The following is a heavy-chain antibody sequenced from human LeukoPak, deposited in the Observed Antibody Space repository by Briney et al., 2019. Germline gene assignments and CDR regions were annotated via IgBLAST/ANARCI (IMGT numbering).Heavy chain of an antibody. CDR2: ISYGSGTI. J-gene: IGHJ4*02. V-gene: IGHV3-48*02. CDR1: GFTFSSYA. Sequence: TGGSLRLSCAASGFTFSSYAMNWVRQAPGKGLEWVSYISYGSGTIYYADSVKGRFTISRDNAKNSLYLQMNSLRDEDTAVYYCARDFSPGQRFYFDYWGQGTLVTVSS. D-gene: IGHD6-25*01. CDR3: ARDFSPGQRFYFDY.